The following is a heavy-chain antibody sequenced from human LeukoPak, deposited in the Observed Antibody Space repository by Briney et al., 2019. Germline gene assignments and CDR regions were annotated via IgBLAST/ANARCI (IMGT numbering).Heavy chain of an antibody. D-gene: IGHD2-2*02. V-gene: IGHV1-18*01. CDR1: GYTFTSYG. Sequence: ASVKVSCKASGYTFTSYGISWVRQAPGQGLEWMGWISAYNGNTNYAQKLQGRVTMTTDTSTSTAYMELRSLRSDDTAVYYCARAPTQDIVVVPAAIPGAFDYWDQGTLVTVSS. J-gene: IGHJ4*02. CDR3: ARAPTQDIVVVPAAIPGAFDY. CDR2: ISAYNGNT.